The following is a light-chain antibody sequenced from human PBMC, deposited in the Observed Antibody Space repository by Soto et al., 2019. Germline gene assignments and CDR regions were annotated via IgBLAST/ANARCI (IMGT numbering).Light chain of an antibody. CDR2: DVS. Sequence: QSVLTQPASVSGSPGQSITISCTGTNSDVGYYDYVSWYQQHPGNAPKLIIYDVSSRPSGVSSRFSGSKSGNTASLTISGLQAEDEADYYCNSYTTSATLVFGGGTKVTVL. CDR3: NSYTTSATLV. J-gene: IGLJ2*01. V-gene: IGLV2-14*03. CDR1: NSDVGYYDY.